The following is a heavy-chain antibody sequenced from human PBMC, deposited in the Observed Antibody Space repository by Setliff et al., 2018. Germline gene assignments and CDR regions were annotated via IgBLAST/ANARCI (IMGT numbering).Heavy chain of an antibody. CDR1: GYDFTDHY. CDR2: MDPKNGDT. D-gene: IGHD2-2*01. Sequence: ASVKVSCKASGYDFTDHYLHWLRQAPGQGPEWMGWMDPKNGDTTYAQKFQGRVTMTWDTSITTAYMDLSSLTYDDTAVYYCARDGASWLNWFDPWGQGTLVTVSS. J-gene: IGHJ5*02. V-gene: IGHV1-2*02. CDR3: ARDGASWLNWFDP.